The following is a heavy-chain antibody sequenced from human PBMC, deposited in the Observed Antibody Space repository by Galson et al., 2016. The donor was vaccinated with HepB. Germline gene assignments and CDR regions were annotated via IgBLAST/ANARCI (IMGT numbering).Heavy chain of an antibody. J-gene: IGHJ2*01. CDR1: GGSFTTRY. CDR2: IHHSGST. V-gene: IGHV4-59*11. CDR3: AGMLSSSDPIEL. D-gene: IGHD6-6*01. Sequence: SETLSLTCIVSGGSFTTRYWSWIRQPPGKGLEWIGYIHHSGSTNYNPSFKSRVTISVDTPKTLFSLTLASVAAADTAVYYCAGMLSSSDPIELWGRGTPVPVSS.